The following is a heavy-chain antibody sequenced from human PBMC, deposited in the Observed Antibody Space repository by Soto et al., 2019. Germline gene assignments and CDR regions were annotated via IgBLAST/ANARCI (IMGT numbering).Heavy chain of an antibody. V-gene: IGHV1-18*01. CDR1: GYTFTSYG. D-gene: IGHD6-19*01. CDR3: ARDRGSGWSTFDY. CDR2: ISAYNGNT. Sequence: GASVKVSCKASGYTFTSYGISWVRQAPGQGLEWMGWISAYNGNTNYAQKLQGRVTMTTDTSTSTAYIELRSLRSDDTAVYYCARDRGSGWSTFDYWGQGTLVTVSS. J-gene: IGHJ4*02.